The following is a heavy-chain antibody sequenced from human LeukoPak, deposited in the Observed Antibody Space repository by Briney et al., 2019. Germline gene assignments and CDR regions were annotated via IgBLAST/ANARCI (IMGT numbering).Heavy chain of an antibody. D-gene: IGHD4-17*01. Sequence: PGGSLRLSCAASGFTFSSYAMTWVRQAPGKGLEWVSALSGSGGSTYYADSVKGRFTISRDNSKNTLYLQMNSLRAEDTAVYYCATSPPTVTTVSYFDYRGQGTLVTVSS. J-gene: IGHJ4*02. CDR1: GFTFSSYA. V-gene: IGHV3-23*01. CDR3: ATSPPTVTTVSYFDY. CDR2: LSGSGGST.